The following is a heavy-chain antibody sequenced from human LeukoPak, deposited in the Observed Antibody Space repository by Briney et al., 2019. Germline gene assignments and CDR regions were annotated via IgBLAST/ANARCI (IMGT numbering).Heavy chain of an antibody. CDR3: AKEATTVVTPDYFDY. J-gene: IGHJ4*02. Sequence: GGSLRLSCAASGFTFSSYGMHWVRQAPGKGLEWVAFIRYDGSNKYYADSVKGRFTISRDNPKNTLYLQMNSLRAEDTVVYYCAKEATTVVTPDYFDYWGQGTLVTVSS. CDR1: GFTFSSYG. V-gene: IGHV3-30*02. CDR2: IRYDGSNK. D-gene: IGHD4-23*01.